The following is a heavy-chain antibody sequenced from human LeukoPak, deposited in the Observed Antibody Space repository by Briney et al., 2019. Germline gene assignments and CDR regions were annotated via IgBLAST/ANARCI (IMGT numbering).Heavy chain of an antibody. CDR1: GFTFRSYW. Sequence: GGSLRLSCAASGFTFRSYWMHWVRLAPGKGLVWVSRINSDGSRTSYAASVKGRFTISRDNAKNTLYLQMNSLRAKDTAVYSCARTIYSSSTKGFDPWGQGTLVTVSS. CDR2: INSDGSRT. J-gene: IGHJ5*02. CDR3: ARTIYSSSTKGFDP. D-gene: IGHD3-3*01. V-gene: IGHV3-74*01.